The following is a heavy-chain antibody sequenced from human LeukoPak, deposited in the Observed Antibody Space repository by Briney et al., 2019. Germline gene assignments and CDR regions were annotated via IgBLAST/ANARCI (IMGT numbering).Heavy chain of an antibody. V-gene: IGHV1-46*01. CDR3: ARGWEMASKAPFDY. Sequence: ASVKVSCKASGYTFTRYYMHWVRQAPGQGLEWMGIINPSVGSASYSQKFQGRVTMTRDTSTSTVYMELGSLRSEDTAVYYCARGWEMASKAPFDYWGQGTLVTVSS. J-gene: IGHJ4*02. D-gene: IGHD5-24*01. CDR2: INPSVGSA. CDR1: GYTFTRYY.